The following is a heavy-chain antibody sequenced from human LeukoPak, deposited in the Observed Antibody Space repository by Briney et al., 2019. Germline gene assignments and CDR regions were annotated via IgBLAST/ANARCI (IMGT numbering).Heavy chain of an antibody. CDR1: GFTFHSYS. CDR3: ARDLGSGIYGPFDH. V-gene: IGHV3-21*01. CDR2: ISSSGSYI. J-gene: IGHJ4*02. Sequence: GGSLRLSCAASGFTFHSYSMNWVRQAPGKGLEWVSSISSSGSYIYYADSVKGRFTISRDNAKNSLYLQMNSLRVEDTAVYYCARDLGSGIYGPFDHWGQGTLVTVSS. D-gene: IGHD3-10*01.